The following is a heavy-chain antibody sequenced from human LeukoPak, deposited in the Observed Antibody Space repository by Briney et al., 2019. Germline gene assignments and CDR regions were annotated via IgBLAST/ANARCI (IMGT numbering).Heavy chain of an antibody. CDR3: ARDLKSLAAAGFAYNWFDP. Sequence: SVKVSCKASGGTFTSYAISWVRQAPGQGLEWMGGIIPIFGTANYAQKFQGRVTITADESTSTAYMELSSLRSEDTAVYYCARDLKSLAAAGFAYNWFDPWGQGTLVTVSS. CDR2: IIPIFGTA. D-gene: IGHD6-13*01. CDR1: GGTFTSYA. J-gene: IGHJ5*02. V-gene: IGHV1-69*13.